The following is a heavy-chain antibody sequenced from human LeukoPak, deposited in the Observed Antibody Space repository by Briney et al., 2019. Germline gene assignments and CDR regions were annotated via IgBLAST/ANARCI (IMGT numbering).Heavy chain of an antibody. CDR2: INHSGST. CDR1: GGSISSSSYY. D-gene: IGHD3-10*01. CDR3: ARDYGSGSYFGY. Sequence: SETLSLTCTVSGGSISSSSYYWSWIRQPPGKGLEWIGEINHSGSTNYNPSLKSRVTISVDTSKNQFSLKLSSVTAADTAVYYCARDYGSGSYFGYWGQGTLVTVSS. V-gene: IGHV4-39*07. J-gene: IGHJ4*02.